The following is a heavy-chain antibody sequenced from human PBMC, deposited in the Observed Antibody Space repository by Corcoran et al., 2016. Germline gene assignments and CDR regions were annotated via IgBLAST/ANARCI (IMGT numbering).Heavy chain of an antibody. J-gene: IGHJ6*02. CDR1: GYTFSGYA. CDR3: VRDLPYSFYFYGMDV. D-gene: IGHD4-4*01. V-gene: IGHV1-3*04. Sequence: QVQLVQSGAEVKKPGASVKVSCKASGYTFSGYAMHWVRQAPGQRLEWMGSINTGNGNTRYSQRFQGRVTITRDTSASTAYMELSSLRSEDTAVYYCVRDLPYSFYFYGMDVWGQGTTVTVSS. CDR2: INTGNGNT.